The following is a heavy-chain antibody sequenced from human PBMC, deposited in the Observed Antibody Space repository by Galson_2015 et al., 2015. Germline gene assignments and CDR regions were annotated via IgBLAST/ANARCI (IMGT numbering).Heavy chain of an antibody. CDR1: GDSVSSNSAA. D-gene: IGHD6-19*01. Sequence: CAISGDSVSSNSAAWNWIRQSPSRGLKWLGRTYYRSKWYNDYAVSVKSRITINPDTSKNQFSLQLNSVTPEDTAVYYCARDLGSGWSNPVFDPWGQGTLVTVSS. J-gene: IGHJ5*02. CDR2: TYYRSKWYN. V-gene: IGHV6-1*01. CDR3: ARDLGSGWSNPVFDP.